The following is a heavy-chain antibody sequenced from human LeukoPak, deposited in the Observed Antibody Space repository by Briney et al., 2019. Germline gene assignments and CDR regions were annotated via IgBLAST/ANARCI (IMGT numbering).Heavy chain of an antibody. CDR1: GYTFTTYG. V-gene: IGHV1-2*02. CDR2: INPNNNDT. J-gene: IGHJ4*02. CDR3: ARGEDVLRYFDWSVSDY. Sequence: ASVKVSCKASGYTFTTYGITWVRQAPGQGLEWMGWINPNNNDTNYAQKFQGRVTMTRDTSIRTVYMELSRLRSDDTAIYYCARGEDVLRYFDWSVSDYWAREPWSPSPQ. D-gene: IGHD3-9*01.